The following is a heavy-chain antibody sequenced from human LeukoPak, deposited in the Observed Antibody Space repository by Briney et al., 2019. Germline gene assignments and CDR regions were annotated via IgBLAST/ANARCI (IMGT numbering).Heavy chain of an antibody. CDR1: GVIVSNNY. CDR2: LYSGGSI. Sequence: GGSLRLSCAASGVIVSNNYMSWVRQAPGKGLEWVSALYSGGSIYYADSVKGRFTISRDNSKNTLYLQMNSLRAEDTAVYYCARDPSRGLYYFDHWGQGALVTVSS. J-gene: IGHJ4*02. V-gene: IGHV3-53*01. CDR3: ARDPSRGLYYFDH. D-gene: IGHD3/OR15-3a*01.